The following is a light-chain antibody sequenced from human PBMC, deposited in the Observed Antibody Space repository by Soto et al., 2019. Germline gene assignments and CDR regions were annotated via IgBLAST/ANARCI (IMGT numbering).Light chain of an antibody. V-gene: IGKV3-11*01. CDR1: QNISNY. J-gene: IGKJ1*01. CDR2: DVS. Sequence: IVLTQSPATLSLSPGKRATLSCRASQNISNYLIWYQQKPGQAPRLLIYDVSNRATGIPARFSGSGSGTDFTLTITRLEPEDFAVYYCQQYASSPWTFGQGTKVDIK. CDR3: QQYASSPWT.